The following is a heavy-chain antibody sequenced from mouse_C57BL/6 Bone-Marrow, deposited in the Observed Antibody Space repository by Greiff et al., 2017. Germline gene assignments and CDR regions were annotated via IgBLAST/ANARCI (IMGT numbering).Heavy chain of an antibody. CDR3: ARTLWYFDV. J-gene: IGHJ1*03. V-gene: IGHV2-2*01. CDR2: IWSGGST. Sequence: QVQLKQSGPGLVQPSQSLSITCTVSGFSLTSYGVHWVRQSPGKGLEWLGVIWSGGSTVYNAAFISRLSISKDNSKSQVFFKMNSLQADDTAIYYCARTLWYFDVWGTGTTVTVSS. CDR1: GFSLTSYG.